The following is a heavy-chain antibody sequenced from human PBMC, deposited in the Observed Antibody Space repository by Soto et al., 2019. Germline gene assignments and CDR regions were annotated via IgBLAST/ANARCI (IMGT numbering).Heavy chain of an antibody. CDR2: IFHSLGA. CDR1: GGSTTSDY. CDR3: VRDLNGSGDY. J-gene: IGHJ4*02. D-gene: IGHD3-10*01. Sequence: PSETLSLTCTVSGGSTTSDYWSWIRQPPGKGLEWLGYIFHSLGAKYNPSLGSRGTISLDTSRNQLSLSLRSVTAADTAIYFCVRDLNGSGDYWGQGTLVTVSS. V-gene: IGHV4-59*01.